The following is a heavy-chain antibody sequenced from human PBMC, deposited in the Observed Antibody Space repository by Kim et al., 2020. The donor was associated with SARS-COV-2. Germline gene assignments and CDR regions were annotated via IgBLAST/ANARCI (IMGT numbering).Heavy chain of an antibody. CDR1: GYSFTNYG. J-gene: IGHJ5*01. Sequence: ASVKVSCKTSGYSFTNYGVNWVRQAPGQGLEWMGWINTYTGNPAYAQGFTGRFVFSLDTSVSTAYMEIISLKAEDTAVYYCARDPGYCSIASCATWSWFD. CDR3: ARDPGYCSIASCATWSWFD. D-gene: IGHD2-2*01. CDR2: INTYTGNP. V-gene: IGHV7-4-1*02.